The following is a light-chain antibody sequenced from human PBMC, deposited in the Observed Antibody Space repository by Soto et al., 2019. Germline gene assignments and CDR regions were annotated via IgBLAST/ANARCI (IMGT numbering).Light chain of an antibody. J-gene: IGLJ1*01. V-gene: IGLV2-14*03. CDR3: SSFTGSFTHV. CDR1: SGDIGGYNY. Sequence: QSALTQPASVSGSPGQSITMSCAGTSGDIGGYNYVSWYQQHPGKAPKLIIFDVTDRPSGVSDRFSGSKSGNTASLTISGLRPGDEADYYCSSFTGSFTHVFGTGTKVTVL. CDR2: DVT.